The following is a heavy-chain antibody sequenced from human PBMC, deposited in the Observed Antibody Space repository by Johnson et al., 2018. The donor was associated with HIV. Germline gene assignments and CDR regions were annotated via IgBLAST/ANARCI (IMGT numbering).Heavy chain of an antibody. CDR2: IYSGGST. D-gene: IGHD6-19*01. CDR1: GFTVSSNY. J-gene: IGHJ3*02. V-gene: IGHV3-66*01. Sequence: EVQLVESGGGLVQPGGSLRLSCAASGFTVSSNYMSWVRQAPGKGLEWVSVIYSGGSTYYADSVKGRFTLSRDNSKNTLYLQMNSLRAEDTAVYYCAKDVVAVAGNDAFDIWGQGTMVTVSS. CDR3: AKDVVAVAGNDAFDI.